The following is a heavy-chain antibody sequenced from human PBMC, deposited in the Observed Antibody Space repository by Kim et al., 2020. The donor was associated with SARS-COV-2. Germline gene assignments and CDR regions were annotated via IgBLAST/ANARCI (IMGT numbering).Heavy chain of an antibody. V-gene: IGHV3-33*01. J-gene: IGHJ6*03. CDR3: ARCGYSRSWYPGGYYYYMDV. CDR1: GFTFSSYG. D-gene: IGHD6-13*01. Sequence: GGSLRLSCAASGFTFSSYGMHWVRQAPGKGLEWVAVIWYDGSNKYYADSVKGRFTISRDNSKNTLYLQMNSLRAEDTAVYYCARCGYSRSWYPGGYYYYMDVWGKETTVTVSS. CDR2: IWYDGSNK.